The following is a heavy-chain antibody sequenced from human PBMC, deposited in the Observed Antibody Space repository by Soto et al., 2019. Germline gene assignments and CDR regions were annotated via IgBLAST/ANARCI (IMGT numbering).Heavy chain of an antibody. CDR3: GRDPNFSLTFHYYGMDV. J-gene: IGHJ6*02. CDR2: INPNTGSA. CDR1: GYTFISYY. D-gene: IGHD3-3*02. Sequence: QVQLVQSGAELKEPGASVKVSCRASGYTFISYYIHWVRQAPGQGLEWMGIINPNTGSASCAQNFQGRVAVTRDTSTSTVYLELSSLGSEDTAVYYCGRDPNFSLTFHYYGMDVWGQGTSVTVS. V-gene: IGHV1-46*01.